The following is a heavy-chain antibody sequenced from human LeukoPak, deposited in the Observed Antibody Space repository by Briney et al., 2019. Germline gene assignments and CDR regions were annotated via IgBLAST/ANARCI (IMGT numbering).Heavy chain of an antibody. J-gene: IGHJ4*02. Sequence: KPSETLSLTCAVYGGAFSGYYWSWIRQPPGKGLEWIGEINHSGDTKYNPSLKSRVCMSVDVSKDQFSLKLTSLTAADTAVYYCARGSRNYNNYEGADYWGQGTLVTVSS. CDR1: GGAFSGYY. CDR3: ARGSRNYNNYEGADY. CDR2: INHSGDT. D-gene: IGHD4-11*01. V-gene: IGHV4-34*01.